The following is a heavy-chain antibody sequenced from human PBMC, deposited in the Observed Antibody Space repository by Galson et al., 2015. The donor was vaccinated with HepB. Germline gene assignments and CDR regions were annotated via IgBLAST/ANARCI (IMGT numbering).Heavy chain of an antibody. CDR2: ISSSGYII. D-gene: IGHD2-15*01. CDR1: GFTFSTYS. Sequence: SLRLSCAASGFTFSTYSMNWVRQAPGKGLEWVSYISSSGYIIYYADSVKGRFTISRDNAKNSLYLQMNGLRAEDTAVYYCARDYVVARSYYFDNWGQGTLVTVSS. J-gene: IGHJ4*02. CDR3: ARDYVVARSYYFDN. V-gene: IGHV3-48*01.